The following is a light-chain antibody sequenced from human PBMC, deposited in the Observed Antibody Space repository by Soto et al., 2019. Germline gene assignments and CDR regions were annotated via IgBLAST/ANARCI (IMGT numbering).Light chain of an antibody. CDR3: QQRSNWPPYT. CDR2: GTS. J-gene: IGKJ2*01. CDR1: QSISSSY. V-gene: IGKV3D-20*02. Sequence: VLTQSPGTLSLSPGERAAISCRASQSISSSYLAWYQHKPGQAPRLLIYGTSSRATGIPHRFSGSGSGTDFTLTISRLEPEDCGVYYCQQRSNWPPYTFGQGTKLEIK.